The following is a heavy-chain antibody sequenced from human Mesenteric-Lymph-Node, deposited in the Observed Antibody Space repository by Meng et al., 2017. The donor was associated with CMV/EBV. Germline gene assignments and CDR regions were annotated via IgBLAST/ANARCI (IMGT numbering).Heavy chain of an antibody. V-gene: IGHV4-4*02. J-gene: IGHJ4*02. Sequence: GSLRLSCAVSGVSISSSKWWSWVRQPPGKGLEWIGEIYHSGSTNYNPSLKSRVTISVDKSENQFSLKLSSVTAADTAVYYCATYSDTSGYRFDCWGQGTLVTVSS. D-gene: IGHD3-22*01. CDR3: ATYSDTSGYRFDC. CDR1: GVSISSSKW. CDR2: IYHSGST.